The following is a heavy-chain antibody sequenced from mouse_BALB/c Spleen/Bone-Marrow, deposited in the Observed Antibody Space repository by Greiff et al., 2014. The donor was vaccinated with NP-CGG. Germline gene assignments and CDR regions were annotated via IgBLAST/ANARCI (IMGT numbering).Heavy chain of an antibody. Sequence: VQLQQSRAELVKPGASVKLSCKASGYSFTSYWMHWVKQRPGQGLEWIGEISPNNGRSNYNEKFKSKATLTVDKSSSTAYMQLSGLTSEDSAVYYCTRSELRRGGYALDYWGLGTSVTVSS. CDR2: ISPNNGRS. J-gene: IGHJ4*01. V-gene: IGHV1S81*02. CDR1: GYSFTSYW. D-gene: IGHD2-12*01. CDR3: TRSELRRGGYALDY.